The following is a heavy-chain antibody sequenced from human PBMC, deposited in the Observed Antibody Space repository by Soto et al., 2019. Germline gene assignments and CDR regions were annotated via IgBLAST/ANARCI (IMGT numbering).Heavy chain of an antibody. Sequence: SETLSLTCTVSGGSISSSSYYWGWIRQPPGKGLEWIGSFYYSGSTYSNPSLKSRVTISVDTSKNQFSMKLSSVTSANMAVYYCAIGDCSSTSCYVGYYYYYMDVWGKGTTVTVSS. CDR2: FYYSGST. J-gene: IGHJ6*03. D-gene: IGHD2-2*01. CDR1: GGSISSSSYY. V-gene: IGHV4-39*01. CDR3: AIGDCSSTSCYVGYYYYYMDV.